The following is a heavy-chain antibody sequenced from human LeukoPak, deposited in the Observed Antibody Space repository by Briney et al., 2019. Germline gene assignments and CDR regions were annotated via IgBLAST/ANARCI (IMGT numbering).Heavy chain of an antibody. CDR1: GFTFSDYY. CDR2: ISGSGGST. V-gene: IGHV3-23*01. CDR3: AKGGIRFLEWLLSDYFDY. J-gene: IGHJ4*02. Sequence: GSLRLSCAASGFTFSDYYMSWVRQAPGKGLEWVSAISGSGGSTYYADSVKGRFTISRDNSKNTLYLQMNSLRAEDTAVYYCAKGGIRFLEWLLSDYFDYWGQGTLVTVSS. D-gene: IGHD3-3*01.